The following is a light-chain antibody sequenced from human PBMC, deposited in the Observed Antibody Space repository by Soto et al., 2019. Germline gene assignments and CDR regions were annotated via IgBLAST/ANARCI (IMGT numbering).Light chain of an antibody. V-gene: IGLV2-11*01. J-gene: IGLJ1*01. Sequence: QSALTQPRSVSGSPGQSVTISCTGTSSDVGGYNYVSWYQHHPGKAPKLMIYDATKRPSGVRDRFSASKSGNTASLTISGLQAEDEADYYCCSYAGSYTYVFGTGTRSPS. CDR2: DAT. CDR1: SSDVGGYNY. CDR3: CSYAGSYTYV.